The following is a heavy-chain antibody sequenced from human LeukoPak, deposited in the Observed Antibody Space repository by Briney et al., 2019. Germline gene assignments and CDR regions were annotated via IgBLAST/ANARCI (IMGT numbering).Heavy chain of an antibody. V-gene: IGHV1-69*01. D-gene: IGHD4-17*01. CDR1: GGTFSSYA. Sequence: SVKVSCKASGGTFSSYAISWVRRAPGQGLEWMGGIIPIFGTANYAQKFQGRVTITADESTSTAYMELSSLRSEDTAVYYCARSATVTGGLYAFDIWGQGTMVTVSS. J-gene: IGHJ3*02. CDR3: ARSATVTGGLYAFDI. CDR2: IIPIFGTA.